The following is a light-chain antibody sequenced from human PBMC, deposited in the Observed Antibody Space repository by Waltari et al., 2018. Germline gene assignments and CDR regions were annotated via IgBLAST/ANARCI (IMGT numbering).Light chain of an antibody. CDR1: QSISKH. J-gene: IGKJ1*01. CDR3: QQSYSTPWP. V-gene: IGKV1-39*01. CDR2: AAS. Sequence: DIQMTQSPSSLSASVGDRVTITCRASQSISKHLNWYQQKPGKAPKPLIYAASSLQSGVPSRFRGSGSGTDFTLTISSLQPEDFATYFCQQSYSTPWPFGQGTKVEIK.